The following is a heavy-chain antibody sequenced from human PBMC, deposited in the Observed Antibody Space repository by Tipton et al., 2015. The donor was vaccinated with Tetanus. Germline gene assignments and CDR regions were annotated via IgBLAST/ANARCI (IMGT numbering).Heavy chain of an antibody. V-gene: IGHV3-21*01. Sequence: CAASGFTFSDYSMAWVRQAPGKGLEWGSSISSKSTYIYYADSMKGRFTISRDNARNSLYLQLNSLRAEDTAVYHCARLPGSYYFYGLDVWGQGTTVTVSS. D-gene: IGHD1-26*01. J-gene: IGHJ6*02. CDR3: ARLPGSYYFYGLDV. CDR2: ISSKSTYI. CDR1: GFTFSDYS.